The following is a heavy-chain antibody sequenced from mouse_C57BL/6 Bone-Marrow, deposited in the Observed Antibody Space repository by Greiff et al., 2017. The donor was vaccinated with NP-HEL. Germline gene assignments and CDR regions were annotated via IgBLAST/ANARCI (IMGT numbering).Heavy chain of an antibody. Sequence: VQLQESGPGLVQPSQSLSITCTVSGFSLTSYGVHWVRQSPGKGLEWLGVIWSGGSTDYNAAFISRLSISKDNSKSQVFFKMNSLQADDTAIYYCAREGDYGYDGGFFDYWGQGTTLTVSS. V-gene: IGHV2-2*01. CDR1: GFSLTSYG. CDR3: AREGDYGYDGGFFDY. J-gene: IGHJ2*01. D-gene: IGHD2-2*01. CDR2: IWSGGST.